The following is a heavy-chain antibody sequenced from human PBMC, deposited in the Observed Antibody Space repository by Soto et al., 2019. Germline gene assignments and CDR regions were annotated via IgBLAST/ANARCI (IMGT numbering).Heavy chain of an antibody. J-gene: IGHJ6*02. Sequence: ASVKVSCKASGGTFSSYAISWVRQAPGQGLEWMGGIIPIFGTANYAQKFQGRVTITADKSTSTAYMELSSLRSEDTAVYYCARQDCSSTSCPYYYYYGMDVWGQGTTVTVS. CDR1: GGTFSSYA. D-gene: IGHD2-2*01. V-gene: IGHV1-69*06. CDR2: IIPIFGTA. CDR3: ARQDCSSTSCPYYYYYGMDV.